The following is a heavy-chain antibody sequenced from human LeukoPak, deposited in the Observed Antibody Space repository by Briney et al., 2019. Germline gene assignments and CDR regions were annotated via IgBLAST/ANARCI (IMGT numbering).Heavy chain of an antibody. CDR1: GGSISSSSYY. Sequence: SETLSLTCTVSGGSISSSSYYWGWIRQPPGKGLEWIGSIYYSGSTYYNPSLKSRVTISVDTSKNQFSLKLSSVTAADTAVYYCARGPGVRAYYYYYMDVWGKGTTVTVSS. CDR2: IYYSGST. D-gene: IGHD2-8*01. CDR3: ARGPGVRAYYYYYMDV. J-gene: IGHJ6*03. V-gene: IGHV4-39*07.